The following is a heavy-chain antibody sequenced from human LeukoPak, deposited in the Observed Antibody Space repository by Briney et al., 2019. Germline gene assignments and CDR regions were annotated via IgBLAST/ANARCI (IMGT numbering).Heavy chain of an antibody. Sequence: PGRALRVSCAASVFTFSSYAMHWVRQAPGRGLERVAVISWDGSNKYYADSVKGGFTISRDNSKNTLYLQMNSLRAEDTAVYYCARDLPYDILTGYYYYYGMGVWGQGTTVTVSS. D-gene: IGHD3-9*01. CDR3: ARDLPYDILTGYYYYYGMGV. V-gene: IGHV3-30*04. J-gene: IGHJ6*02. CDR1: VFTFSSYA. CDR2: ISWDGSNK.